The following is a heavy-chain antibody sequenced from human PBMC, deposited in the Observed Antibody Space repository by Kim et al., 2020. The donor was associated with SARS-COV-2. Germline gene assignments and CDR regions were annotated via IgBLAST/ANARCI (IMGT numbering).Heavy chain of an antibody. J-gene: IGHJ5*02. Sequence: GGSLRLSCAASGFTFSSYWMSWVRQAPGKGLEWVANLNQDGSAKFYVDPVKGRFTISRDNAKNSVFLQMNSLRAEDTAGYYCVRGIPSAWGQGTLVTVSS. D-gene: IGHD2-21*01. V-gene: IGHV3-7*03. CDR1: GFTFSSYW. CDR2: LNQDGSAK. CDR3: VRGIPSA.